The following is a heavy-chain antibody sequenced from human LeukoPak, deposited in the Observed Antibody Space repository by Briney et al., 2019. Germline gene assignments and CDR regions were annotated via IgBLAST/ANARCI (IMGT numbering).Heavy chain of an antibody. Sequence: SVKVSCKASGFTFTSSAVQWVRQARGQRLEWIEWIVVGSGNTNCAQKFQERVTITRDMSTSTAYMELSSLRSEDTAVYYCAAWSDSSGWYSDYWGQGTLVTVSS. D-gene: IGHD6-19*01. J-gene: IGHJ4*02. V-gene: IGHV1-58*01. CDR3: AAWSDSSGWYSDY. CDR2: IVVGSGNT. CDR1: GFTFTSSA.